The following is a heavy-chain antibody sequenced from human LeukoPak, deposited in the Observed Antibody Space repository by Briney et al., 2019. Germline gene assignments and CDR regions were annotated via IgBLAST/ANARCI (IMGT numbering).Heavy chain of an antibody. V-gene: IGHV3-30*18. CDR3: AKAMWESGDYCFDY. J-gene: IGHJ4*02. CDR1: GFTFSSYG. CDR2: ISYDGSNK. D-gene: IGHD1-26*01. Sequence: GRSLRLSCAASGFTFSSYGMHWVRQAPGKGLEWVAVISYDGSNKYYADSVKGRFTISRDNSKNTLYLQMNSLRAEDTAVYYCAKAMWESGDYCFDYWGQGTLVTVSS.